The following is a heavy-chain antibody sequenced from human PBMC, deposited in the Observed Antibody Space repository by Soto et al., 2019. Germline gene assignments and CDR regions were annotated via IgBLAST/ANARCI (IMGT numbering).Heavy chain of an antibody. CDR2: IIPILGIA. J-gene: IGHJ6*02. V-gene: IGHV1-69*02. Sequence: QVQLVQSGAEVKKPGSSVKVSCKASGGTFSSYTISWVRQAPGQGLEWMGRIIPILGIANYAQKFQGRVTIXXDXSXXTAYMELSSLRSEDTAVYYCARTMVPDYYYYGMDVWGQGTTVTVSS. CDR1: GGTFSSYT. D-gene: IGHD3-10*01. CDR3: ARTMVPDYYYYGMDV.